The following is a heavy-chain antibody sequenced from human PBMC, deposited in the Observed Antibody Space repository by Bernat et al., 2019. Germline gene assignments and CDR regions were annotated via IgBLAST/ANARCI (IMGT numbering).Heavy chain of an antibody. CDR1: GGSISSSSYY. Sequence: QLQLQESGPGLVKPSETLSLTCTVSGGSISSSSYYWGWIRQPPGKGLEWIGSIYYSGSTYYNPSLKRRVTISVDTSKNQLSLKLSSVTAADTAVYYCARDQVPAAIPDYYYYGMDVWGQGTTVTVSS. CDR3: ARDQVPAAIPDYYYYGMDV. D-gene: IGHD2-2*02. CDR2: IYYSGST. J-gene: IGHJ6*02. V-gene: IGHV4-39*02.